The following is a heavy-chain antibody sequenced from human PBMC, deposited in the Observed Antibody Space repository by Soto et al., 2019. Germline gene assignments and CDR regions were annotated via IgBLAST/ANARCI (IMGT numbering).Heavy chain of an antibody. CDR1: GYTFTSYG. J-gene: IGHJ4*02. V-gene: IGHV1-18*01. CDR3: ARDITVVLVVIPYLVY. CDR2: ISAYNGNT. D-gene: IGHD3-22*01. Sequence: VHLVQSGAEVKKPGASVKVSCKASGYTFTSYGISWVRQAPGQGLEWMGWISAYNGNTTYAQKLQGRVTMTTDTSTSRAYMGLRSLRSDDTAVYYCARDITVVLVVIPYLVYLGEGSLVAVSS.